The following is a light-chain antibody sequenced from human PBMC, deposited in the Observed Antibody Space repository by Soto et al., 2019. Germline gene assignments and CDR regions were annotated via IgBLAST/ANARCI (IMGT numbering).Light chain of an antibody. J-gene: IGLJ2*01. CDR1: SPNIGSNS. CDR2: NHN. Sequence: QTVVTQPPSASGTPGQRVTISCSGSSPNIGSNSVNWYQQLPGTAPKLLIYNHNQRPSGVPDRFSGSKSGTSASLAISGLQSEDEADYYCAAWDDSLNGVVFGGGTKLTVL. CDR3: AAWDDSLNGVV. V-gene: IGLV1-44*01.